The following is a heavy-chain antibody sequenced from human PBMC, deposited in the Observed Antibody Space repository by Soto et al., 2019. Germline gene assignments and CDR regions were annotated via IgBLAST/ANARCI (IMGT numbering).Heavy chain of an antibody. Sequence: QVQLQESGPGLVKPSQTLSLTCTVSGGSISSGGYYWSWIRQHPGKGLEWIGYIYYSGSTYYNPYLKTRVTISVDTSKNHFSLKLSSVTDADTAVYYCARWPQLEPRFDYWGQGTLVTVSS. CDR3: ARWPQLEPRFDY. V-gene: IGHV4-31*03. CDR2: IYYSGST. D-gene: IGHD1-1*01. CDR1: GGSISSGGYY. J-gene: IGHJ4*02.